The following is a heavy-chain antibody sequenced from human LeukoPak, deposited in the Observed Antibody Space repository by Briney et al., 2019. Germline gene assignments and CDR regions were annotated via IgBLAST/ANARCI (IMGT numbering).Heavy chain of an antibody. D-gene: IGHD6-19*01. CDR3: ARHNSVAGTNRFGY. J-gene: IGHJ4*02. V-gene: IGHV4-39*01. CDR2: IYYSGST. CDR1: GGSISSSSYY. Sequence: SETLSLTCTVSGGSISSSSYYWGWIRQPPGKGLEWIGSIYYSGSTYYNPSLKSRVTISVDTSKNQFSLKLSPVTAADSAVYYCARHNSVAGTNRFGYWGQGTLVTVSS.